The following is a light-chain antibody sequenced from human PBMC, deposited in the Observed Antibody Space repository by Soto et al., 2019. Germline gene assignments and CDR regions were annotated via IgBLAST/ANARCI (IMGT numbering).Light chain of an antibody. V-gene: IGKV1-5*01. CDR2: DAS. CDR3: QQYNSYLT. Sequence: DIQMTQSPSTLSASVGDRVTITCRASQSISSWLAWYQQKPGKAPNLLIYDASSLESEVTSRFSGSGSGTEFTLTISSLQPDDFATYYCQQYNSYLTFGGGTKVEIK. J-gene: IGKJ4*01. CDR1: QSISSW.